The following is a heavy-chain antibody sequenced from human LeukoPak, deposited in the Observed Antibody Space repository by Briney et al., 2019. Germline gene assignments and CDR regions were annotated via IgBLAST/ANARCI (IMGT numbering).Heavy chain of an antibody. CDR2: IYYSGST. J-gene: IGHJ4*02. CDR3: ARVVPAALSGGFGY. CDR1: DGSISSRSFF. V-gene: IGHV4-39*01. D-gene: IGHD2-2*01. Sequence: SETLSLTCTVSDGSISSRSFFWGWIPQPPGEGLEWIGSIYYSGSTYYNPSLKSRVTISVDTSKNQFSLKVNSVTAADTAVYYCARVVPAALSGGFGYWGQGTLVTVSS.